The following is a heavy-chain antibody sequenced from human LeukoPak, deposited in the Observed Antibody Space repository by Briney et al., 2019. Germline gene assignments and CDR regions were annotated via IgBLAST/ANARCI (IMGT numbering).Heavy chain of an antibody. Sequence: GASVKVSCKASGYTFTGYYMHWVRQAPGQGLEWMGWIVPNSGGTNYAQRFQGRVAMTRDTSISTAYMELTRLRYDDTAVYYCATLGGTSFDYWGQGTLVTVSS. D-gene: IGHD1-1*01. J-gene: IGHJ4*02. CDR1: GYTFTGYY. CDR3: ATLGGTSFDY. V-gene: IGHV1-2*02. CDR2: IVPNSGGT.